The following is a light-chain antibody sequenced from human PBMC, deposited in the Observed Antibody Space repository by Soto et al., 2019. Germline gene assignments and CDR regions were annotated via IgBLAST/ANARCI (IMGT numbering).Light chain of an antibody. J-gene: IGKJ2*01. V-gene: IGKV1-5*03. CDR2: KAT. Sequence: DIQMTQSPSTLSASVGDRVTITCRASQSITTWLAWYQQKPGKAPKLLIYKATNLQSGVPSRFSCSGSGTEFSLTISSLQPDDFATYYCQRYSDYQYIFGQGTKLEIK. CDR1: QSITTW. CDR3: QRYSDYQYI.